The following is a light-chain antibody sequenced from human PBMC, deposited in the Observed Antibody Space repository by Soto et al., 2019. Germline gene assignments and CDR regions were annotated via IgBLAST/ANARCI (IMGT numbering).Light chain of an antibody. CDR2: EGS. CDR3: CSYAGSSTLYV. V-gene: IGLV2-23*01. Sequence: QSVLTQPASVSGVPWQSITICCTGTSSEFGSYNLVSWYQQHPGKAPKLMIYEGSKRPSGVSNRFSGSKSGNTASLTISGLQAEDEADYYCCSYAGSSTLYVFGTGTKVTVL. J-gene: IGLJ1*01. CDR1: SSEFGSYNL.